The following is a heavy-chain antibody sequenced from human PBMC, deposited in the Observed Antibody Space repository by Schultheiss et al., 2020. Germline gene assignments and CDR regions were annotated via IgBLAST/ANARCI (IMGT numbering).Heavy chain of an antibody. Sequence: SETLSLTCAVYGGSFSGYYWSWIRQPQGKGLEWIGEINHSGSTDNNPSLKSRVTISVDTSKNQFFLKLSSVTAADTAVYCCARPNNVDDAFDIWGEGTMVSFS. CDR1: GGSFSGYY. CDR2: INHSGST. J-gene: IGHJ3*02. CDR3: ARPNNVDDAFDI. V-gene: IGHV4-34*01. D-gene: IGHD1/OR15-1a*01.